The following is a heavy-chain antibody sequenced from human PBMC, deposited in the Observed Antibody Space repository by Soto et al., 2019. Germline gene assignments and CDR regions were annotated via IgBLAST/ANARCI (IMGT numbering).Heavy chain of an antibody. V-gene: IGHV3-23*01. J-gene: IGHJ4*02. CDR1: GFTFSSYA. Sequence: VGSLRLSCAASGFTFSSYAMSWVRQAPGKGLEWVSAISGSGGSTYYADSVKGRFTISRDNSKNTLYLQMNSLRAEDTAVYYCAKAHRQLWLRLDFDYWGQGTLVTVSS. CDR2: ISGSGGST. D-gene: IGHD5-18*01. CDR3: AKAHRQLWLRLDFDY.